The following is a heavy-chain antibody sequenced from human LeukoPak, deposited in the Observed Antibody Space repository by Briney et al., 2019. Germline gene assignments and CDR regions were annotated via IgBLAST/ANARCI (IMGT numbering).Heavy chain of an antibody. CDR2: TRNKANSYTT. J-gene: IGHJ3*02. CDR1: GFTFSDHY. V-gene: IGHV3-72*01. D-gene: IGHD3-22*01. Sequence: GGSLRLSCAASGFTFSDHYMDWVRQAPGKGLEWVGRTRNKANSYTTEYAASVKGRFTISRDDSKNSLYLQINSLKTEDTAVYYCARIDYYDSSGYDAFDIWGQGTMVTVSS. CDR3: ARIDYYDSSGYDAFDI.